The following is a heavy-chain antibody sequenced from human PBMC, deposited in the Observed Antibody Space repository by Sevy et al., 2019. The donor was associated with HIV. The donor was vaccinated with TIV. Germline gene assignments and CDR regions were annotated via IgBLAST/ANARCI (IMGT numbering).Heavy chain of an antibody. CDR3: AKDGGPVAGDI. D-gene: IGHD6-19*01. CDR2: ISDSDGGI. Sequence: GGSLRLSCAASGFPFSSYAMSWVRQAPGKGLEWVSVISDSDGGIYYADSVKGRFTNSRDNSKNTLYLQMNSLRAEDTAVYYCAKDGGPVAGDIWGQGTMVTVSS. CDR1: GFPFSSYA. V-gene: IGHV3-23*01. J-gene: IGHJ3*02.